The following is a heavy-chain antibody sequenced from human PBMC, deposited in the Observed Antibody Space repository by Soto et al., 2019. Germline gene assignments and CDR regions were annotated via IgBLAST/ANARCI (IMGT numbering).Heavy chain of an antibody. CDR1: GFTFNIFG. CDR2: ISGIGAST. D-gene: IGHD3-10*02. V-gene: IGHV3-23*01. CDR3: AKGHRVDMLGALWPAKDGIDI. J-gene: IGHJ3*02. Sequence: EVQLLESGGGLVQPGGSLRLSCEASGFTFNIFGLNWVRQAPGKGLEWVSAISGIGASTYYSDSVKGRFSISRDNSKNPLCLNMTRLRTAYTAMYYYAKGHRVDMLGALWPAKDGIDIWAQGTTITESS.